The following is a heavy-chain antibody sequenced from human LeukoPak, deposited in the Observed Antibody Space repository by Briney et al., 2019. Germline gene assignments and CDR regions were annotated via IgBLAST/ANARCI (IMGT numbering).Heavy chain of an antibody. CDR2: ISYDGSNK. CDR1: GFTFSSYA. CDR3: ARDYWLHTSLPDY. V-gene: IGHV3-30*01. Sequence: PGGSLRLSCAASGFTFSSYAMHWVRQAPGKGLEWVAVISYDGSNKYYADSVKGRFTISRDNSKNTLYLQVNSLRAEDTAVYYCARDYWLHTSLPDYWGQGTLVTVSS. J-gene: IGHJ4*02. D-gene: IGHD3-9*01.